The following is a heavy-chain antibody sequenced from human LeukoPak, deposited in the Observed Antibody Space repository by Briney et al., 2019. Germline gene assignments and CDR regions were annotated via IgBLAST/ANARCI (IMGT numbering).Heavy chain of an antibody. J-gene: IGHJ4*02. CDR2: ISGSGGST. CDR1: GFTFSSYA. D-gene: IGHD3-22*01. CDR3: AKDEWYYYDSSGPAGDY. V-gene: IGHV3-23*01. Sequence: GGSLRLSCAASGFTFSSYAMSWVRQAPGKGLEWVSAISGSGGSTYYADSVKGRFTISRDNSKNSLYLQMNSLRAEDTAVYYCAKDEWYYYDSSGPAGDYWGQGTLVTVSS.